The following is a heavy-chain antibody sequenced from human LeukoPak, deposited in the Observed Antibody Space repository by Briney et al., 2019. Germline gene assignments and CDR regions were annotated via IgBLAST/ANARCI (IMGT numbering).Heavy chain of an antibody. J-gene: IGHJ4*02. CDR2: ISSSSSYI. CDR3: ARDRGSYYLAFFDY. D-gene: IGHD1-26*01. V-gene: IGHV3-21*01. CDR1: GFTFSSYS. Sequence: GGSLRLSCAASGFTFSSYSMTWVRQTPGKGLEWVSSISSSSSYIYYADSVKGRFTISRDNAKNSLYLQMNSLRAEDTAVYYCARDRGSYYLAFFDYWGQGTLVTVSS.